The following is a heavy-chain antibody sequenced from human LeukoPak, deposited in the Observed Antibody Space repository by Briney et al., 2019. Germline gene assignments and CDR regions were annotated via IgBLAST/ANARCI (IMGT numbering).Heavy chain of an antibody. Sequence: PSETLSLTCTVSGGSISSYYWSWIRQPAGKGLEWIGRIYTSGSTNYNPSLKSRVTMSVDTSKNQFSLKLSSVTAADTAVYYCARDDGGAVAGTYGMDVWGQGTTVTVSS. D-gene: IGHD6-19*01. CDR3: ARDDGGAVAGTYGMDV. CDR2: IYTSGST. J-gene: IGHJ6*02. CDR1: GGSISSYY. V-gene: IGHV4-4*07.